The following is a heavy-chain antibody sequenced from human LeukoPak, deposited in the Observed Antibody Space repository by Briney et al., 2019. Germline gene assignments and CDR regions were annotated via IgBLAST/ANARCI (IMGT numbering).Heavy chain of an antibody. D-gene: IGHD5-18*01. CDR3: ARETPGLYSYHY. CDR2: ISGSSTFI. CDR1: GFTFSSYS. Sequence: GGSLRLFCAASGFTFSSYSMNWVRQAPGKGLEWVSSISGSSTFIYYADSVKGRFTISRDNAKNSLYLQMNSLRAEDTAVYYCARETPGLYSYHYWGQGTLATVSS. V-gene: IGHV3-21*01. J-gene: IGHJ4*02.